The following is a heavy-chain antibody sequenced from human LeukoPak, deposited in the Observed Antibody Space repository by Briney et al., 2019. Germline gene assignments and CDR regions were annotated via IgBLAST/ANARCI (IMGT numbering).Heavy chain of an antibody. CDR2: ISSNGGST. J-gene: IGHJ4*02. D-gene: IGHD3-9*01. CDR1: GFTFSSYA. V-gene: IGHV3-64D*09. CDR3: VKAVYDILTGLDY. Sequence: PGRSLRLSCAASGFTFSSYAMHWVRQAPGKGLEYVSAISSNGGSTYYADSVPGRFTISRDNSKNTLYLQMSSLRAEDTAVYYCVKAVYDILTGLDYWGQGTLVTVSS.